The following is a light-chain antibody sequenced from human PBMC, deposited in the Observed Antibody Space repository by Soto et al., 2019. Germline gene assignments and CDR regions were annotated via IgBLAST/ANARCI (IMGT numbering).Light chain of an antibody. V-gene: IGLV2-23*02. CDR1: SSDVGSYNL. Sequence: QSALTQPASVSGSPGQSITISCTGTSSDVGSYNLVSWYQQHPGRAPKLMISAVSKRPAGVSDRFSGSKSGNTASLTISGLQAEDEAHYYCCSFAGSVTWVFGGGTKLTVL. J-gene: IGLJ3*02. CDR2: AVS. CDR3: CSFAGSVTWV.